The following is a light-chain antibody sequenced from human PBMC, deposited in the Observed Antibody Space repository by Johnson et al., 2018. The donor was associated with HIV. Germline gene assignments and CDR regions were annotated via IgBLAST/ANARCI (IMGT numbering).Light chain of an antibody. J-gene: IGLJ1*01. V-gene: IGLV1-51*01. CDR3: GAWDITLSGGLYV. Sequence: QSVLTQPPSVSAAPGQKVTISCSGSSSNIGSNYVSWYQHLPGTAPKLLIYDNYKRPSGIPDRFSASKSGTSATLGITGLQTGDEADYYCGAWDITLSGGLYVFGTGTKVTVL. CDR2: DNY. CDR1: SSNIGSNY.